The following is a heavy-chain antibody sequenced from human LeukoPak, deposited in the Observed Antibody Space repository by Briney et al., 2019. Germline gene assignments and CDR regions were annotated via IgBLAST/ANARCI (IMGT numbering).Heavy chain of an antibody. Sequence: SETLSLTCTVSGGSISSYYWSWIRQPAGKGLEWIGRMYTSGSTNYNPSLKSRVTMSVDTSKNQFSLKLSSVTAADTAVYYCARDRPNSDAFDIWGQGTMVTVSS. D-gene: IGHD6-6*01. CDR3: ARDRPNSDAFDI. J-gene: IGHJ3*02. CDR2: MYTSGST. CDR1: GGSISSYY. V-gene: IGHV4-4*07.